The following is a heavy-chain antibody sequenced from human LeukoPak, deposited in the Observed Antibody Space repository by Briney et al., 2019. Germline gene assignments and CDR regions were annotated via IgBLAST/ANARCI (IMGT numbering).Heavy chain of an antibody. D-gene: IGHD6-19*01. Sequence: ASVKVSCKASGYTFTNYGISWVRQAPGQGLEWMGWIRPYNGNTNYAERLQGRFTMTPDTSTSTVYMDLRSLRSDDTAVYYCARAGGWAREDYKADAFDFWGQGTIVTVSS. CDR1: GYTFTNYG. CDR3: ARAGGWAREDYKADAFDF. V-gene: IGHV1-18*01. CDR2: IRPYNGNT. J-gene: IGHJ3*01.